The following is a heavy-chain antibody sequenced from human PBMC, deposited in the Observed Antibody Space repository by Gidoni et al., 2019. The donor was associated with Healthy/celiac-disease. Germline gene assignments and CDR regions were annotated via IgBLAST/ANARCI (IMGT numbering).Heavy chain of an antibody. CDR3: AIRRSGSYYRYP. V-gene: IGHV4-34*01. Sequence: QVQLQQWGAGLLKPSETLSLPCAVYGGSFRGYYWSWIRQPPGKGLEFIGEINPSGSTNYNPSLKSRVTISVDTSKNQFSLKLSSVTAADTAVYYCAIRRSGSYYRYPWGQGTLVTVSS. CDR1: GGSFRGYY. D-gene: IGHD3-10*01. CDR2: INPSGST. J-gene: IGHJ5*02.